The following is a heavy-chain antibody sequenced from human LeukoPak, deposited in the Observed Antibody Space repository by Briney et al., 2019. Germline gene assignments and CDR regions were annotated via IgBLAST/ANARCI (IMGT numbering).Heavy chain of an antibody. D-gene: IGHD3-22*01. CDR1: GGTFSSYT. CDR3: ASRDSSVTTPKYYYYGMDV. CDR2: IIPILGIA. V-gene: IGHV1-69*02. Sequence: ASVKVSCKASGGTFSSYTISWVRQAPGQGLEWMGRIIPILGIANYAQKFQGRVTITADKSTSTAHMELSSLRSEDTAVYYCASRDSSVTTPKYYYYGMDVWGQGTTVTVSS. J-gene: IGHJ6*02.